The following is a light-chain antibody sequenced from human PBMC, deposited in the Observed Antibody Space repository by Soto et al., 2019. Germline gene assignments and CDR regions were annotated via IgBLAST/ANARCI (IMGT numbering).Light chain of an antibody. V-gene: IGLV2-11*01. CDR1: SSDVGGYNS. CDR2: DVS. Sequence: QSALTQPRSVSGSPGQSVTISCTGTSSDVGGYNSVSCYQQYPGKAPKLMIYDVSKRPSGVPDRFSGSKSGNAASLTISGLQAEDEADYYCCSYAGTYTWVFGGGTKLTVL. CDR3: CSYAGTYTWV. J-gene: IGLJ3*02.